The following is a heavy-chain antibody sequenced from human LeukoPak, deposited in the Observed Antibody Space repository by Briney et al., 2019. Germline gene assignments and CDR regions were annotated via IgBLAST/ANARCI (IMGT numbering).Heavy chain of an antibody. D-gene: IGHD4-17*01. J-gene: IGHJ4*02. CDR1: GGSISGSSYY. Sequence: SETLSLTCTVSGGSISGSSYYWGWIRQPPGKGLEWIGYIYHSGSTYYNPSLKSRVTISVDRSKNQFSLKLSSVTAEDTAVYYCAKGGVIDYGSWDYWGQGTLVTVFS. CDR2: IYHSGST. V-gene: IGHV4-39*07. CDR3: AKGGVIDYGSWDY.